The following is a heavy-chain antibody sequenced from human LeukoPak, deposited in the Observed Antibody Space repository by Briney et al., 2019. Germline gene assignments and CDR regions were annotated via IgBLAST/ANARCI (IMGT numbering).Heavy chain of an antibody. V-gene: IGHV5-51*01. D-gene: IGHD3-10*01. CDR2: IYTGDSDT. CDR1: GYSFTNYW. Sequence: GESLKISCKGSGYSFTNYWIGWVRQMPGKGLEWMGIIYTGDSDTRYSPSFQGQVIILADKSISTAYLQWSSLKASDTAIYYCARRLRSPPDYWGQGTLVTVSS. J-gene: IGHJ4*02. CDR3: ARRLRSPPDY.